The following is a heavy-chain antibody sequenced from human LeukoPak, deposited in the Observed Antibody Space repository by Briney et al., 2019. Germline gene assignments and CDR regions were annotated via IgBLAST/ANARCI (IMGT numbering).Heavy chain of an antibody. Sequence: GASVKVSCKAFAYTFSDPSMHWGRQAPGQGLEWMGWINGKRGDTNYAQNFQDRVTMTRDTSTSTVYMELSRLTVDDTAVYYCARDHDWGVDYWGQGTLVTVSS. V-gene: IGHV1-2*02. CDR1: AYTFSDPS. J-gene: IGHJ4*02. CDR3: ARDHDWGVDY. CDR2: INGKRGDT. D-gene: IGHD7-27*01.